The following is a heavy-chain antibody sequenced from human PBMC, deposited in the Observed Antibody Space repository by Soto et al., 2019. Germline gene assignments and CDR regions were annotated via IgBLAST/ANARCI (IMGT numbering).Heavy chain of an antibody. CDR3: ARSSIAARFNFDY. CDR1: GASVSSASYY. V-gene: IGHV4-61*01. D-gene: IGHD6-6*01. J-gene: IGHJ4*02. Sequence: SETPSLTCTVSGASVSSASYYWSWIRQPPGKGLEWIGYIYYSGRTDYNPSLKSRVTISVDTSKNQFSLKLSSVTAADTAVYYCARSSIAARFNFDYWGQGTLVTVSS. CDR2: IYYSGRT.